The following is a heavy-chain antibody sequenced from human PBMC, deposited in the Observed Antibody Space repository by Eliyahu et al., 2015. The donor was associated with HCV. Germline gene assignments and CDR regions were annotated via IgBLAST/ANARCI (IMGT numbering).Heavy chain of an antibody. D-gene: IGHD1-26*01. CDR2: ISWNSGSI. Sequence: EVQLVESGGGLVQPGRSLRLSCAASGFTLDDYARXWVRQAPGXGLGWXSGISWNSGSIGYADSVKGRFTISRDNAKNSLYLQMNSLRAEDTALYYCAKDIKAGEGSGSYPFDYWGQGTLVTVSS. J-gene: IGHJ4*02. CDR1: GFTLDDYA. V-gene: IGHV3-9*01. CDR3: AKDIKAGEGSGSYPFDY.